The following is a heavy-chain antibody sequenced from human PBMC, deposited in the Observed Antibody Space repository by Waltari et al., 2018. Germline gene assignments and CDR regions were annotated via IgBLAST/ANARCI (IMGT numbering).Heavy chain of an antibody. D-gene: IGHD1-1*01. CDR2: IIPVLVIS. J-gene: IGHJ4*02. CDR1: GGTFSTYT. Sequence: HVQLEQSGAEVKKPGSSVKVSCKASGGTFSTYTVTWVRQAPGQGLEWMGRIIPVLVISKYAQRLHATLTINVDQSTNTGYMEVNNLRTEDPGVYFCSRSGEMKGTVDYWGQGTLVTVSS. CDR3: SRSGEMKGTVDY. V-gene: IGHV1-69*10.